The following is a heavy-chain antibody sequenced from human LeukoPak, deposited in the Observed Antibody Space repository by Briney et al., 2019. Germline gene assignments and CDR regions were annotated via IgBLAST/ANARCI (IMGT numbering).Heavy chain of an antibody. D-gene: IGHD3-10*01. CDR3: ARGGRVVAYGSGSYYGY. Sequence: SSETLSLTCAVYGGSFSGYYWSWTRQPPGKGLEWIGEINHSGSTNYNPSLKSRVTISVDTSKNQFSLKLSSVTAADTAVYYCARGGRVVAYGSGSYYGYWGQGTLVTVSS. CDR1: GGSFSGYY. J-gene: IGHJ4*02. V-gene: IGHV4-34*01. CDR2: INHSGST.